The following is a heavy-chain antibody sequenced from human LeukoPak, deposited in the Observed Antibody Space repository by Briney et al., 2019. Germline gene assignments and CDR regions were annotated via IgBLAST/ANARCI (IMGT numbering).Heavy chain of an antibody. V-gene: IGHV1-18*01. CDR1: GYTFTSYG. Sequence: ASVKVSCKASGYTFTSYGISWVRQAPGQGLEWMGWISAYNGNTNYAQKLQGRVTMTTDTSTSTAYMELRSLRSDDTAVYYCARDKARDYVWGSYRTTGFDPWGQGTLVTVSS. D-gene: IGHD3-16*02. J-gene: IGHJ5*02. CDR3: ARDKARDYVWGSYRTTGFDP. CDR2: ISAYNGNT.